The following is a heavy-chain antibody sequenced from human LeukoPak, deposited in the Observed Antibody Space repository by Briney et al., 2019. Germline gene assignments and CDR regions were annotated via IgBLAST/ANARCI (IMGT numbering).Heavy chain of an antibody. CDR2: ISGSGGST. D-gene: IGHD3-22*01. J-gene: IGHJ4*02. V-gene: IGHV3-23*01. Sequence: PGGSLRLSCAASGFTFSSYGMSWVRQAPGKGLEWVSAISGSGGSTYYADSVKGRFTISRDNSKNTLYLQMNSLRAEDTAVYYCAKSDDSSGYYSFDYWGQGTLVTVSS. CDR3: AKSDDSSGYYSFDY. CDR1: GFTFSSYG.